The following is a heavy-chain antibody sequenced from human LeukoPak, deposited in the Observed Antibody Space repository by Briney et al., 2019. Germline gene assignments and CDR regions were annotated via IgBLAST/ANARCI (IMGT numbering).Heavy chain of an antibody. V-gene: IGHV3-21*01. CDR1: GFTFSSYS. D-gene: IGHD3-22*01. CDR2: ISSSSSYI. CDR3: ASNLHYYDSSGYYPRGEHY. Sequence: GGSLRLSCAASGFTFSSYSMNWVRQTPGKGLEWVSSISSSSSYIYYADSVKGRFTISRDNAKNSLYLQMNSLRAEDTAVYYCASNLHYYDSSGYYPRGEHYWGQGTLVTVSS. J-gene: IGHJ4*02.